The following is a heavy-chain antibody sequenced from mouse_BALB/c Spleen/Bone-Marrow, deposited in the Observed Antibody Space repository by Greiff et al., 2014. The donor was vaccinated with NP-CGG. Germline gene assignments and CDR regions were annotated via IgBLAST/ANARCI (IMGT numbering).Heavy chain of an antibody. CDR3: ARDDYGY. J-gene: IGHJ3*01. D-gene: IGHD2-4*01. CDR1: GYTFTSYY. CDR2: IYPGDGST. Sequence: VQLVESGPELVKPGASVKMSCKAPGYTFTSYYIHWVKQRPGQGLEWIGWIYPGDGSTKYNEKFKGKTTLTADKSSSTVYILLSSLTSEDSAICFCARDDYGYWGQGTLVTVSA. V-gene: IGHV1S56*01.